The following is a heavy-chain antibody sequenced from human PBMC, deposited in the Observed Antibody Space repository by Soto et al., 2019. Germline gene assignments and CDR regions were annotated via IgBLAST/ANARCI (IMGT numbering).Heavy chain of an antibody. J-gene: IGHJ5*02. D-gene: IGHD1-1*01. CDR1: GYTFTSYW. CDR2: IDASDSNT. CDR3: ATHEPLMNWNPPQDRFNP. V-gene: IGHV5-10-1*01. Sequence: ESLKISCRGSGYTFTSYWISWVRQMPGKGLEWVGRIDASDSNTNYSPSFQGHVIISADKSISTAYLQWSSLEASDTAIYYCATHEPLMNWNPPQDRFNPWGKGNLVTV.